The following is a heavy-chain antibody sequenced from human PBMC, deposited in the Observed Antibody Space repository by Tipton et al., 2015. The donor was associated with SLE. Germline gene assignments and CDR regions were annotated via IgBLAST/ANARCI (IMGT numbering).Heavy chain of an antibody. Sequence: SLRLSCAASGFNFRDYYMTWIRQAPGKGLEWVSYISRGGNSIYYADSVKGRFTISRDNAKNSLYLQMNSLRVEDTAVYYCVKVVEGCKSTRCYGYYFDQWGQGTLVTVSS. CDR1: GFNFRDYY. J-gene: IGHJ4*02. D-gene: IGHD2-2*01. CDR3: VKVVEGCKSTRCYGYYFDQ. CDR2: ISRGGNSI. V-gene: IGHV3-11*01.